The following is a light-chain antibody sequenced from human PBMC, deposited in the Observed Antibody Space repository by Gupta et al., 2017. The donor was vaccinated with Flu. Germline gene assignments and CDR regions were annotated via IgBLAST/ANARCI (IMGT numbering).Light chain of an antibody. CDR3: QSYDSSNQGV. V-gene: IGLV6-57*01. Sequence: TISSTRSSCIIASNYVQWYQQRPGRSPTTVIYEDDKSPSGVSDRTSGSIDSASNAASLTISGLKTEDEADYYRQSYDSSNQGVFGGGTKLTVL. CDR1: SCIIASNY. J-gene: IGLJ3*02. CDR2: EDD.